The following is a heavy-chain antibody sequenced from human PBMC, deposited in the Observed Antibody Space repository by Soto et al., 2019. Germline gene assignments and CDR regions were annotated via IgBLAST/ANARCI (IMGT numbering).Heavy chain of an antibody. J-gene: IGHJ4*01. Sequence: GGSLRLSCAASGFTFGNYWMHWVRQAPGKGLEWVSRMNSDGSSTNYADSVKGRFTVSRDNAKTTLYLQMNSLRVEDTALYYCVRKYPGTRPFDYWGQGTLVTVSS. V-gene: IGHV3-74*01. CDR1: GFTFGNYW. D-gene: IGHD2-2*01. CDR2: MNSDGSST. CDR3: VRKYPGTRPFDY.